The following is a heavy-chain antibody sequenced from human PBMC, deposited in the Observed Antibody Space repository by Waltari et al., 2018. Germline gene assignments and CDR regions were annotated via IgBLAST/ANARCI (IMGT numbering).Heavy chain of an antibody. J-gene: IGHJ3*02. CDR3: ARDRTAAGYDAFDI. CDR2: IYYSGST. V-gene: IGHV4-39*02. CDR1: GGSISSSSYY. Sequence: QLQLQESGPGLVKPSETLSLTCTVSGGSISSSSYYWGWIRQPPGKGLEWIGSIYYSGSTYYNPSLKSRVTISVDTSKNQFSLKLSSVTAADTAVYYCARDRTAAGYDAFDIWGQGTMVTVSS. D-gene: IGHD6-13*01.